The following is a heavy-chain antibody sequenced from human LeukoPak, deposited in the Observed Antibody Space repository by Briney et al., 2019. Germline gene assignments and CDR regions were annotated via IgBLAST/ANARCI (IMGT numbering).Heavy chain of an antibody. D-gene: IGHD2-21*01. Sequence: GGSLRLSCAASGNSWMHWVRQAPGKGLEWVAVIQNDASTENFADSVKGRFTISRDNSKNTVFLQMNSLRVEDTAVYYCARELSQIVWGGLDYGGQGTLVSVSS. CDR1: GNSW. V-gene: IGHV3-30*03. J-gene: IGHJ4*02. CDR2: IQNDASTE. CDR3: ARELSQIVWGGLDY.